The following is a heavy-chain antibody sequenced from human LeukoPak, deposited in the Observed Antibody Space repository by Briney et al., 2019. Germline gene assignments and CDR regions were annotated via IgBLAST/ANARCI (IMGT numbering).Heavy chain of an antibody. D-gene: IGHD3-22*01. CDR2: ISGSGGST. CDR3: AKDDDYYDSSGYYYSPVDYFDY. V-gene: IGHV3-23*01. CDR1: GFTFSSYA. J-gene: IGHJ4*02. Sequence: HPGGSLRLSCAASGFTFSSYAMSWVRQAPGKGLEWVSAISGSGGSTYYADSVKGRFTISRDNSKNTLYLQMNSLRAEDTAVYYCAKDDDYYDSSGYYYSPVDYFDYWGQGTLVTVSS.